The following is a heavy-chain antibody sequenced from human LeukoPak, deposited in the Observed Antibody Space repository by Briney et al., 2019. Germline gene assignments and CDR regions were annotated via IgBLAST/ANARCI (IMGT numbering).Heavy chain of an antibody. Sequence: SSETLSLTCTVSGGSISSCYWSWIRQPPGKGLEWIGYIYYSGSTNYNPSLKSRVTISVDTSKNQFSLKLSSVTAADTAVYYCARDYYYDSSSAFDIWGQGTMVTVSS. D-gene: IGHD3-22*01. CDR2: IYYSGST. CDR1: GGSISSCY. J-gene: IGHJ3*02. CDR3: ARDYYYDSSSAFDI. V-gene: IGHV4-59*01.